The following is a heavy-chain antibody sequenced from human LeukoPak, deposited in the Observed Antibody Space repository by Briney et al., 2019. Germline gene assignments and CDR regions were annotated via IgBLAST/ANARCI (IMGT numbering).Heavy chain of an antibody. V-gene: IGHV3-48*03. J-gene: IGHJ6*03. CDR2: ISSSGSTI. CDR3: ANREGRYYMDV. D-gene: IGHD1-14*01. Sequence: GGSLRLSCAASGFTFSSYEMNWVRQAPGKGLEWVSYISSSGSTIYYADSVKGRFTISRDNSKNTLYLQMNSLRAEDTAVYYCANREGRYYMDVWGKGTTVTISS. CDR1: GFTFSSYE.